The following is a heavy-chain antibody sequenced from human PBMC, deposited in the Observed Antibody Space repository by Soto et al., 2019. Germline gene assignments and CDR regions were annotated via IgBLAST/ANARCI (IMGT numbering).Heavy chain of an antibody. D-gene: IGHD3-10*01. CDR3: ARHGVWFGELLSSNWFDP. CDR2: IYPGDSDT. Sequence: GESLKISCKGSGYSFTSYWIGWVRQMPGKGLEWMGIIYPGDSDTRYSPSFQGQVTISADKSISTAYLQWSSLKASDTAMYYCARHGVWFGELLSSNWFDPWGQGTLVTVSS. V-gene: IGHV5-51*01. CDR1: GYSFTSYW. J-gene: IGHJ5*02.